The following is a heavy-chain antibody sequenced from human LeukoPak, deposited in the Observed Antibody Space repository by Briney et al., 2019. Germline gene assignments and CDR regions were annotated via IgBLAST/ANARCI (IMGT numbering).Heavy chain of an antibody. Sequence: GGSLRLSCAASGFTLSNYAMSWVRQAPGKGLEWVSDISASGGSTYYAHSVNGRFTISRDNSKNTVSLQMDSLRAEDTALYYCAKSNGYTNSWYDYWGQGTLVSVSS. CDR1: GFTLSNYA. J-gene: IGHJ4*02. CDR3: AKSNGYTNSWYDY. V-gene: IGHV3-23*01. D-gene: IGHD6-13*01. CDR2: ISASGGST.